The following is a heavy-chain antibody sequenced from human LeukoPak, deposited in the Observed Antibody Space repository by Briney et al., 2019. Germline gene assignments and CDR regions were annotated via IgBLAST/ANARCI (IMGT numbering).Heavy chain of an antibody. J-gene: IGHJ4*02. CDR3: ARESPRGGPDY. D-gene: IGHD3-10*01. CDR2: INSDGSST. V-gene: IGHV3-74*01. Sequence: GGSLRLSCAASGFTFSSYWMHWVRQAPGKGLVWVSRINSDGSSTSYADSVKGRFTISRDNAKNSLYLQMNSLRAEDTAVYYCARESPRGGPDYWGQGTLVTVSS. CDR1: GFTFSSYW.